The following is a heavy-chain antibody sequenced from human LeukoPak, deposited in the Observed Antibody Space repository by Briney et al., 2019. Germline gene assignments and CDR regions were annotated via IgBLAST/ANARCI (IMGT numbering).Heavy chain of an antibody. CDR1: GGSFGGYY. Sequence: PSETLSLTCAVYGGSFGGYYWSWIRQPPGKGLEWIGEINHSGSTNYNPSLKSRVTISVDTSKNQFSLKLSSVTAADTAVYYCARVRPRQCQFDYWGQGTLVTVSS. V-gene: IGHV4-34*01. D-gene: IGHD5/OR15-5a*01. CDR2: INHSGST. J-gene: IGHJ4*02. CDR3: ARVRPRQCQFDY.